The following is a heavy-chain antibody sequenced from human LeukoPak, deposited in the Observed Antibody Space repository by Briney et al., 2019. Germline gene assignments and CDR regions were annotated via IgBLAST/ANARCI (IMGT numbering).Heavy chain of an antibody. Sequence: PSETLSLTCAVYGGSFSGYYWSWIRQPPGKGLEWIGEINHSGSTNYNPSLKSRVTISLDMSKNQFSLKLSSVTAADTAVYYCARDHYYDSSGYCDYWGQGTLVTVSS. D-gene: IGHD3-22*01. CDR3: ARDHYYDSSGYCDY. CDR2: INHSGST. V-gene: IGHV4-34*01. CDR1: GGSFSGYY. J-gene: IGHJ4*02.